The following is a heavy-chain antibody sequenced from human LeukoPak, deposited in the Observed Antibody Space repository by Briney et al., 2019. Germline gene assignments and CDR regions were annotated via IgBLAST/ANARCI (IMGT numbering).Heavy chain of an antibody. D-gene: IGHD5-18*01. CDR3: ARDNPDIATRSTPIFDY. V-gene: IGHV3-48*01. Sequence: GGSLRLSCATSGFTFTNYGMNWVRQAPGKGLEWVSYISNSAILYADAVKGRFTISRDNARNSLHLQMNSLRAEDTAVYYCARDNPDIATRSTPIFDYWGQGTLVTVSS. CDR1: GFTFTNYG. CDR2: ISNSAI. J-gene: IGHJ4*02.